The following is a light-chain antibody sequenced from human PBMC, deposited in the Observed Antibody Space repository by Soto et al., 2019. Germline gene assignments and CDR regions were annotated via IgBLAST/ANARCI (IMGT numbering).Light chain of an antibody. CDR3: QQYNNWPRT. Sequence: EIVLTHSPGTLSLSPGERATLSCRASLTVSDNYLAWYQQKAGQAPRLLIYDALTRATGIPARFSGSGSGTEFTLTINSLQSEDFAVYYCQQYNNWPRTFGQGTKVDIK. CDR1: LTVSDN. V-gene: IGKV3-15*01. J-gene: IGKJ1*01. CDR2: DAL.